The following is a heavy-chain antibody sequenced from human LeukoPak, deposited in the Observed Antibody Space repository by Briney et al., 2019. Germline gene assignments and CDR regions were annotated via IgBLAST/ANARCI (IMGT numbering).Heavy chain of an antibody. CDR3: ARDLRKYSSSWEFDY. CDR2: IYYSGST. D-gene: IGHD6-13*01. V-gene: IGHV4-39*07. J-gene: IGHJ4*02. CDR1: GGSISSSRYY. Sequence: SETLSLTCTVSGGSISSSRYYWGWIRQPPGKGLEWIGSIYYSGSTYYNPSLKSRVTISVDTSKNQFSLKLSSVTAADTAVYYCARDLRKYSSSWEFDYWGRGTLVTVSS.